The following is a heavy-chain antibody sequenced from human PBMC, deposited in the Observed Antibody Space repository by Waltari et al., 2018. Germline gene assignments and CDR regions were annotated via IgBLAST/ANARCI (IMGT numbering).Heavy chain of an antibody. D-gene: IGHD1-1*01. J-gene: IGHJ4*02. Sequence: QVQLQQWGAGLLKPSETLSLTCAVYGGSFRGYYWSWIRQPPGKGLEWIGKTTDSERTKYNPSLKSRISISVDTSKNQFSLTVFSVTAADAAVYYCARGVGTGKYGYWGQGTRVTVSS. CDR1: GGSFRGYY. CDR2: TTDSERT. CDR3: ARGVGTGKYGY. V-gene: IGHV4-34*02.